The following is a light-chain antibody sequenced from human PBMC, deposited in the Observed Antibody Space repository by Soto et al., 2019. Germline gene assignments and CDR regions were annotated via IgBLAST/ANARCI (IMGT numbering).Light chain of an antibody. J-gene: IGKJ2*01. Sequence: EIVLTQSPGTLSLSPGERATLSCRASQSISSSYLAWYQQKPGQAPRLLIYGASSRATGIPDRFSGSGSGTDFTLTISRLEPEDVAVYYCQQCGGSPYTFGQGSKLEIK. CDR1: QSISSSY. CDR2: GAS. V-gene: IGKV3-20*01. CDR3: QQCGGSPYT.